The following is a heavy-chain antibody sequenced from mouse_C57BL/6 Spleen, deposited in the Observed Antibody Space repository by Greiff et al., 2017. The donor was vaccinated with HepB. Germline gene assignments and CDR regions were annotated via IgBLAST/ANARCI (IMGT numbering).Heavy chain of an antibody. Sequence: QVQLQQSGAELVKPGASVKLSCKASGYTFTSYWMHWVQQRPGQGLEWIGMIHPNSGSTNYNEKFKSKATLTGDKSSNTAYMQLSSLTSEDTAVYYCARPSTRGFWDIDVWGTGTTVTVSS. CDR3: ARPSTRGFWDIDV. CDR1: GYTFTSYW. CDR2: IHPNSGST. J-gene: IGHJ1*03. V-gene: IGHV1-64*01.